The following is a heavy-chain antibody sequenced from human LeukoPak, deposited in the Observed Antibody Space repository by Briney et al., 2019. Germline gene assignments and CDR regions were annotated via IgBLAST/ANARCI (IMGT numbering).Heavy chain of an antibody. Sequence: GGSLRLSCAASGLTSSDYWMHWVRQAPGKGLEWVANIKQDGSEKNYVASVKGRFTISRDNAKNSLYLQMNSLGAEDTALYYCARGRWAPFDCWGQGTLVTISS. CDR2: IKQDGSEK. J-gene: IGHJ4*02. CDR1: GLTSSDYW. D-gene: IGHD6-13*01. V-gene: IGHV3-7*01. CDR3: ARGRWAPFDC.